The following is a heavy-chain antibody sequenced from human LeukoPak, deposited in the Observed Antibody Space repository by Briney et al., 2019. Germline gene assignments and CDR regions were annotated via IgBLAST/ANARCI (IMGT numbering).Heavy chain of an antibody. CDR3: AKGLRGNYDS. V-gene: IGHV3-23*01. J-gene: IGHJ5*01. Sequence: GGSLRLSCVASGLTFNNYAMAWVRQAPEKGLEWVSSITDSGLNTYYADSVKGRITISRDNSKNTLYLQMNSLRAEDTAVYYCAKGLRGNYDSWGQGTLVTVSS. D-gene: IGHD3-16*01. CDR1: GLTFNNYA. CDR2: ITDSGLNT.